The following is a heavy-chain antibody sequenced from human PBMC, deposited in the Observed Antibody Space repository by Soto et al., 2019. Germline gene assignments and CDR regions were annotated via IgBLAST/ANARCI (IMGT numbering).Heavy chain of an antibody. CDR3: ARGVPYYGSGSYYDY. V-gene: IGHV4-34*01. D-gene: IGHD3-10*01. Sequence: ASETLSLTCAVYGGSFSCYYWSWIRQPPGKGLEWIGEINHSGSTNYNPSLESRVTISVDTSKNQFSLKLSSVTAADTAVYYCARGVPYYGSGSYYDYWGQGTLVTVSS. J-gene: IGHJ4*02. CDR1: GGSFSCYY. CDR2: INHSGST.